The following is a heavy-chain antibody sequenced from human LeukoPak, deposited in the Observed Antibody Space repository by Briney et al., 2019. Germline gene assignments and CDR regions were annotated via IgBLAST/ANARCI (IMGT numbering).Heavy chain of an antibody. Sequence: GGSPRLSCVASGFTFSTYAMSWVRQAPGKGLEWVSGISGSGGIAYYADSVKGRFTISRDNSKNTLYLQMNSLRAEDTALYYCAKDKRITVLAVVSDAFDIWGQGTMVTVSS. J-gene: IGHJ3*02. V-gene: IGHV3-23*01. CDR1: GFTFSTYA. CDR2: ISGSGGIA. CDR3: AKDKRITVLAVVSDAFDI. D-gene: IGHD3-22*01.